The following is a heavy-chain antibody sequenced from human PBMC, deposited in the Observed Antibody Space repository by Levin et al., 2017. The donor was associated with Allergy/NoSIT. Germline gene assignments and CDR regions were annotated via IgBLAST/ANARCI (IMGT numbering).Heavy chain of an antibody. J-gene: IGHJ4*02. Sequence: PGGSLRLSCTVSGGSISSDNWSWIRQPPGKGLEWIGYIYDTGNTNYNPSLKSRVTLSVDTSKNQFSLKLTSVTAADTAVYYCARGGGTFDYWGQGTLVTVSS. CDR2: IYDTGNT. CDR3: ARGGGTFDY. V-gene: IGHV4-59*01. CDR1: GGSISSDN.